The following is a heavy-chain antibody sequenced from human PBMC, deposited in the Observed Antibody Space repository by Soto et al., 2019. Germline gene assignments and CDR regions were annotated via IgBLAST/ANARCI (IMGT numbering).Heavy chain of an antibody. Sequence: QVQLVQSGAEVKKPGSSVKVSCKASGGTFSSYAISWVRQAPGQGLEWMGGIIPIFGTANYAQKFQGRVTITADESTSTAYMELSSLRSEDTAVYYCASGDCSSTSCYTSPYYYYGMDVWGQGTTVTVSS. V-gene: IGHV1-69*01. CDR1: GGTFSSYA. J-gene: IGHJ6*02. D-gene: IGHD2-2*02. CDR3: ASGDCSSTSCYTSPYYYYGMDV. CDR2: IIPIFGTA.